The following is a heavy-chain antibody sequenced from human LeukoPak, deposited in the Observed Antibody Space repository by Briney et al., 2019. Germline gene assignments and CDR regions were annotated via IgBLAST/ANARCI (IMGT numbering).Heavy chain of an antibody. CDR3: ARTSIAAREADY. CDR1: GFTFSRYS. J-gene: IGHJ4*02. V-gene: IGHV3-64*01. CDR2: ISNNGCST. Sequence: GSLKLSCAASGFTFSRYSMHWVRQTPGKGLEYVSAISNNGCSTYYATSVKGRFTISRDNSKNTLYLQMGSLRAEDMAVYYCARTSIAAREADYWGQGTLVTVSS. D-gene: IGHD6-6*01.